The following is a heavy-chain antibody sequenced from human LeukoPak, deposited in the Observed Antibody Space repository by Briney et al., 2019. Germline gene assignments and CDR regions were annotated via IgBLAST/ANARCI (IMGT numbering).Heavy chain of an antibody. CDR2: IWYDGSNK. J-gene: IGHJ4*02. D-gene: IGHD3-16*02. CDR3: ARESYDYVWGSYRYFDY. V-gene: IGHV3-33*01. Sequence: GGSLRLSSAASGFTFSSFGMRWVRQAPGKGLEWVAVIWYDGSNKYYADSVKGRFTISRDNSKNTLYLQMNSLRAEDTAVYYCARESYDYVWGSYRYFDYWGQGTLVTVSS. CDR1: GFTFSSFG.